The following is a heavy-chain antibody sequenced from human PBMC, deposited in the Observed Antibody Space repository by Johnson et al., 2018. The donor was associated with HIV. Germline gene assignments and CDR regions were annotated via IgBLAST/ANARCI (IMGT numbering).Heavy chain of an antibody. CDR2: ISSSGSTI. D-gene: IGHD4-23*01. CDR1: GFTFSDYY. J-gene: IGHJ3*02. CDR3: ARDRTTVVWNDAFDI. Sequence: VQLVESGGGVVQPGRSLRLSCAASGFTFSDYYMSWIRQAPGKGLEWVLYISSSGSTIYYADSVKGRFTISRDNAKNSLYLQMNSLRAEDTAVYYCARDRTTVVWNDAFDIWGQGTMVTVSS. V-gene: IGHV3-11*04.